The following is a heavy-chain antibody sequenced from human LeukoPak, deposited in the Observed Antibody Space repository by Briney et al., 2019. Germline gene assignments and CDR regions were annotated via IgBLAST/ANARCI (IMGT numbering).Heavy chain of an antibody. J-gene: IGHJ4*02. V-gene: IGHV1-69*05. D-gene: IGHD6-19*01. CDR1: GGTFSSYA. Sequence: SVKVSCKASGGTFSSYAISWVRQAPGQGLEWMGGIIPIFGTANYAQKFQGRVTMTRDTSTSTVYMELSSLRSEDTAVYYCARDQGGSGWSPTEVYYDYWGQGTLVTVSS. CDR2: IIPIFGTA. CDR3: ARDQGGSGWSPTEVYYDY.